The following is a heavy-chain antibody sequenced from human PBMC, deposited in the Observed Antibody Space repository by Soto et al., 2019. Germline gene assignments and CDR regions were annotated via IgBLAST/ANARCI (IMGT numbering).Heavy chain of an antibody. CDR2: ISGSGGST. CDR1: GFTFSSYA. V-gene: IGHV3-23*01. Sequence: GGSLRLSCAASGFTFSSYAMSWVRQAPGKGLEWVSAISGSGGSTYYADSVKGRFTISRDNSKNTLYLQMNSLRAEDTAVYYCAKGRTPWSNYYYYYMDVWGKGTTVTVSS. D-gene: IGHD2-8*01. J-gene: IGHJ6*03. CDR3: AKGRTPWSNYYYYYMDV.